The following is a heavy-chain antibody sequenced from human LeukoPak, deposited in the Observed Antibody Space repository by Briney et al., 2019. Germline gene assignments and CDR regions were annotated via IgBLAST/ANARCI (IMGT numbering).Heavy chain of an antibody. CDR1: GDSVSSNSAA. J-gene: IGHJ4*02. D-gene: IGHD6-13*01. CDR3: ARGIAAAGKADPPHFDY. CDR2: TYYRSKWYN. Sequence: SQTLSLTCAISGDSVSSNSAAWNWIRQSPSRGLEWLGRTYYRSKWYNAYAVSVKSRITINPDTSKNQFSLQLNSVTPEDTAVYYCARGIAAAGKADPPHFDYWGQGTLVAVSS. V-gene: IGHV6-1*01.